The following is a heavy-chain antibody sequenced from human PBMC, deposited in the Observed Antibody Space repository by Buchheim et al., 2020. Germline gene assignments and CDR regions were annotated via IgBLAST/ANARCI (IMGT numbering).Heavy chain of an antibody. CDR1: GFTFSSYG. CDR3: AKDSYDSSGSSFDY. J-gene: IGHJ4*02. Sequence: QVQLVESGGGVVQPGRSLRLSCAASGFTFSSYGMHWVRQAPGKGLEWVAVISYDGSNKYYADSVKGRFTISRDNSKNTLYLQMNSLRAEDTAVYYCAKDSYDSSGSSFDYWGQGTL. V-gene: IGHV3-30*18. D-gene: IGHD3-22*01. CDR2: ISYDGSNK.